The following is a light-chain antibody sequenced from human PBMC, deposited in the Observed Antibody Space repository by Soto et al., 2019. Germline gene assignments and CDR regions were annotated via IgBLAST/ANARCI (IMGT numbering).Light chain of an antibody. CDR2: DAS. CDR1: QSVSSY. J-gene: IGKJ4*01. Sequence: EIVLTQSPATLSLSPGERATLSCRASQSVSSYLAWYQQKPGQAPRLLIYDASNRATGIPARFSGSGSGTDFTLTISSLEPEAFAVYYCQQRRHWTPLTFGGGTKVDIK. V-gene: IGKV3-11*01. CDR3: QQRRHWTPLT.